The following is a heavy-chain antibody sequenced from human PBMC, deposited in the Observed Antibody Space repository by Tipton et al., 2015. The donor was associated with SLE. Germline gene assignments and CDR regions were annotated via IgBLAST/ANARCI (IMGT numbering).Heavy chain of an antibody. CDR2: INHSGST. CDR1: GVSISTSRYY. CDR3: ARHDEPRRAFDI. Sequence: TLSLTCSVSGVSISTSRYYWSWIRQPPGRGLEWIGEINHSGSTNYNPSLKSRVTISLDTSKNQFSLKLSSVTAADTAVYYCARHDEPRRAFDIWGQGTMVTVSS. J-gene: IGHJ3*02. V-gene: IGHV4-39*01.